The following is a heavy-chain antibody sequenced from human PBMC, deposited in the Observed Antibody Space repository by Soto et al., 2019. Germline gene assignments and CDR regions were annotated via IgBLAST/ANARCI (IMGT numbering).Heavy chain of an antibody. D-gene: IGHD6-6*01. V-gene: IGHV3-43D*03. CDR2: ISWDGGST. J-gene: IGHJ6*02. Sequence: GGSLRLSCAASGFTFDDYAMHWVRQAPGKGLEWVSLISWDGGSTYYADSVKGRFTISRDNSKNSLYLQMNSLRAEDTALYYCAKSVGRGGIAARYYYYYGMDVWGQGTTVTVSS. CDR3: AKSVGRGGIAARYYYYYGMDV. CDR1: GFTFDDYA.